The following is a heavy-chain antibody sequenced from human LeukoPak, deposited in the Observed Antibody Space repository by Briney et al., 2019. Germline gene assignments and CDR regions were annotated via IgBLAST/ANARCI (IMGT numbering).Heavy chain of an antibody. Sequence: ASVKVSCKASGYTFTSYYMHWVRQAPGQGLEWMGIINPSGGSTSYAQKFQGRVTMTRDMSTSTVYMELSSLRSEDTAVYYCASRQLRLGELSPRPYYFDYWGQGTLVTVSS. CDR2: INPSGGST. D-gene: IGHD3-16*02. CDR1: GYTFTSYY. CDR3: ASRQLRLGELSPRPYYFDY. V-gene: IGHV1-46*01. J-gene: IGHJ4*02.